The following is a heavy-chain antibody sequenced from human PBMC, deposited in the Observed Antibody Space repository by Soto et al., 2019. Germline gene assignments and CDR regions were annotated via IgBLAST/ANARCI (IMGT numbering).Heavy chain of an antibody. D-gene: IGHD2-15*01. CDR1: GGSISSYY. CDR2: IYYSGST. J-gene: IGHJ3*02. V-gene: IGHV4-59*01. Sequence: SETLSLTCTVSGGSISSYYWSWIRQPPGKGLEWIGYIYYSGSTNYNPSLKSRVTISVDTSKNQFSLKLSSVTAADTAVYYCASFGYCSGGSCYPSAFDIWGQGTMVTVSS. CDR3: ASFGYCSGGSCYPSAFDI.